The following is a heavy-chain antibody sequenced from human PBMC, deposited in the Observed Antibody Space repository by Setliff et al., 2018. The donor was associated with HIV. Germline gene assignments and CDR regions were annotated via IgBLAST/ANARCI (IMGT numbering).Heavy chain of an antibody. CDR3: ARDRGRYSYGFYDS. Sequence: SETLSLTCTVSGGSISSYYWSWIRQPPGKGLEWIGYIYYSGSSNYNPSLKSRVTMSLDTAKNQFSLKLSSVTAADTAVFYCARDRGRYSYGFYDSWGQGILVTVSS. J-gene: IGHJ4*02. CDR2: IYYSGSS. V-gene: IGHV4-59*12. CDR1: GGSISSYY. D-gene: IGHD5-18*01.